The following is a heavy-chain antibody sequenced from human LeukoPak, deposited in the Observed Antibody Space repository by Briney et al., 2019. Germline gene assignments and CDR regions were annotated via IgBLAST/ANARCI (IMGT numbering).Heavy chain of an antibody. CDR2: ISSSSTI. V-gene: IGHV3-48*01. CDR1: GFTFSSYS. J-gene: IGHJ4*02. Sequence: PGGSLRLSCAASGFTFSSYSMNWVRQAPGKGLEWVSYISSSSTIYYADSVKGRFTISRDNAKNSLYLQMNSLRAEDTAVYYCATEVVWSVDYWGQGTLVTVSS. CDR3: ATEVVWSVDY. D-gene: IGHD3-3*01.